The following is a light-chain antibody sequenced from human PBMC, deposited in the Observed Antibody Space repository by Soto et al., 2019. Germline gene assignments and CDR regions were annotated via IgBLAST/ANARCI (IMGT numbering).Light chain of an antibody. V-gene: IGKV3-20*01. Sequence: EIVLTQSPGTLSLSPGERATLSCRASQSINSSSLAWYQQKPGQAPRLLIYGASSRATGIPDRFGGSGSGTDFTLTISRLEPEDSAVYSCQQYGGSPLTFGGGTKVEIK. CDR3: QQYGGSPLT. CDR1: QSINSSS. J-gene: IGKJ4*01. CDR2: GAS.